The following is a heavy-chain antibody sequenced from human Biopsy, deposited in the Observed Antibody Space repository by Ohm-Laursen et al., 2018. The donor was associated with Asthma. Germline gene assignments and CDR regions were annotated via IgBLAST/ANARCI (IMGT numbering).Heavy chain of an antibody. CDR3: ARCQVGYSSDWSLLLKKIYYSGMDV. D-gene: IGHD6-19*01. V-gene: IGHV1-69*13. CDR2: IMTVFGIT. J-gene: IGHJ6*02. CDR1: GGTFSNFA. Sequence: SVKVSCKALGGTFSNFAISWVRQAPGQGVEWLGGIMTVFGITNYAQKCQGRVTITADESTSTAYMEVTSLRSEDTAIYYCARCQVGYSSDWSLLLKKIYYSGMDVWGQGTAVTVSS.